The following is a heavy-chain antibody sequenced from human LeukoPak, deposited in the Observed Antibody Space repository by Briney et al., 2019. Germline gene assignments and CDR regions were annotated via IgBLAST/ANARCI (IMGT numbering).Heavy chain of an antibody. CDR1: GGTFSSYA. CDR2: IIPIFGTA. V-gene: IGHV1-69*13. D-gene: IGHD6-13*01. J-gene: IGHJ4*02. CDR3: ARDLHSSSWYSSNTFDDY. Sequence: ASVKVSCKASGGTFSSYAISWVRQAPGQGLEWMGGIIPIFGTANYAQKFQGRVTITADESTNTAYMELSSLRSEDTAVYYCARDLHSSSWYSSNTFDDYWGQGTLVTVSS.